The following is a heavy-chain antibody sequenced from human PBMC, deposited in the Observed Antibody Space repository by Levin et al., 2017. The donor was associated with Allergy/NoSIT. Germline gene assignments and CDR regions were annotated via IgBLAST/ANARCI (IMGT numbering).Heavy chain of an antibody. CDR2: ITSSSGHT. V-gene: IGHV3-21*01. Sequence: GGSLRLSCAASGFTFSDYSMCWVRQAPGRGLEWVSCITSSSGHTYYADSVKGRFTIASDNAKNSLFLQMNSLRAEDTAVYYCARGTGDHPYNWFDPWGQGILVTVSS. J-gene: IGHJ5*02. CDR1: GFTFSDYS. D-gene: IGHD2-21*01. CDR3: ARGTGDHPYNWFDP.